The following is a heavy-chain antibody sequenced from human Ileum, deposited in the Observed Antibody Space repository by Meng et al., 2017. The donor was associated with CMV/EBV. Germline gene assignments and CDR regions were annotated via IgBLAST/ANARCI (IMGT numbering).Heavy chain of an antibody. CDR1: GTSVSSIGAI. J-gene: IGHJ2*01. Sequence: LQPAVPARVKPPQPLPLTVASSGTSVSSIGAIWNWIRQSPSRGLEWLGKTYYRSKWYNDYAPSVKSRITVKPDTSKNQFSLQLNSVTPEDTAVYYCARENGYEWYFDFWGRGTLVTVSS. D-gene: IGHD6-13*01. CDR3: ARENGYEWYFDF. CDR2: TYYRSKWYN. V-gene: IGHV6-1*01.